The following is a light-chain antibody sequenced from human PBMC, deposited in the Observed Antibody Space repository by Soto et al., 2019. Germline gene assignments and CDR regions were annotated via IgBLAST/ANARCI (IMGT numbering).Light chain of an antibody. CDR3: SSYAGSNRGV. CDR1: SSDVGGYNY. V-gene: IGLV2-8*01. CDR2: EVS. J-gene: IGLJ2*01. Sequence: QSVLTQPPSASGSPGQSVNISCTGTSSDVGGYNYVSWYQHHPGKAPKLMIYEVSKRPSGVPDRFSGSKSGNTASLTVSGLQAEDEADYYCSSYAGSNRGVFGGGTKVTVL.